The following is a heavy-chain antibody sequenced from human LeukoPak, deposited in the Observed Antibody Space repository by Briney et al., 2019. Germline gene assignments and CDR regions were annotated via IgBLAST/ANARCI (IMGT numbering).Heavy chain of an antibody. CDR3: AKHSSSWSYLDY. J-gene: IGHJ4*02. V-gene: IGHV3-23*01. Sequence: GGSLRLSCAASGFTFSSYAMSWVRQAPGKGLEWVSAISTSGGNTYYADSVKGRFSISRDNSKNTLYLQINSLRAEDTAVYYCAKHSSSWSYLDYWGQGTLVTVSS. CDR1: GFTFSSYA. CDR2: ISTSGGNT. D-gene: IGHD6-13*01.